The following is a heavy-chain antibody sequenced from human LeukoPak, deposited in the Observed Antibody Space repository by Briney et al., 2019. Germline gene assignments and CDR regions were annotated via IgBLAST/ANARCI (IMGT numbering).Heavy chain of an antibody. CDR2: INWNGGST. J-gene: IGHJ4*02. V-gene: IGHV3-20*04. D-gene: IGHD5-18*01. Sequence: GGSLRLSCAASGFTFDDYGMSWVRQAPGKGLELVSGINWNGGSTGYADSVKGRFTISRDNAKNSLYLQMNSLRAEDTALYYCARDLTPWSSYGSSDYWGQGTLVTVSS. CDR1: GFTFDDYG. CDR3: ARDLTPWSSYGSSDY.